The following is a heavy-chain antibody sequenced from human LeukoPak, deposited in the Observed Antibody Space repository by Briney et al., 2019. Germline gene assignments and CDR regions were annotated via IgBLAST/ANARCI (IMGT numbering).Heavy chain of an antibody. J-gene: IGHJ4*02. V-gene: IGHV3-23*01. CDR2: ISGSGGST. D-gene: IGHD3-22*01. CDR1: GFTFSSYA. CDR3: ARMGVLYYYDSSGYSPGYFDY. Sequence: GGSLRLSCAASGFTFSSYAMSWVRQAPGKGLEWVSAISGSGGSTYYADSVKGRFTISRDNSKNTLYLQMNSLRAEDTAVHYCARMGVLYYYDSSGYSPGYFDYWGQGTLVTVSS.